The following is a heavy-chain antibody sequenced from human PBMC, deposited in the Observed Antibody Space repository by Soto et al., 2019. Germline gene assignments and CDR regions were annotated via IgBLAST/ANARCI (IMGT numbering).Heavy chain of an antibody. Sequence: QVQLQESGPGLVKPSGTLSLTCAVSGGSISSSNWWSWVRQPPGKGLEWIGEIYHSGSTNYNPSLNGRVPISVDQSKNQFSLKLGSVTAADTAVYYCARDRGLIAAAVWFDPWGQGTLVTVSS. V-gene: IGHV4-4*02. J-gene: IGHJ5*02. D-gene: IGHD6-13*01. CDR1: GGSISSSNW. CDR3: ARDRGLIAAAVWFDP. CDR2: IYHSGST.